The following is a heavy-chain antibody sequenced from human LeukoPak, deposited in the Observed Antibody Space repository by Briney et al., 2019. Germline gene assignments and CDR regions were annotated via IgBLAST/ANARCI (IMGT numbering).Heavy chain of an antibody. CDR1: GGFFSGYY. Sequence: SETLSLTCAVYGGFFSGYYWSWIRQPPGKGLECMREINHSGSHTYNTSLKSRVIISVDTSKNQFSLKLSSVTAADTAVYYCARGITIYLWERGIRLDYWGQGTLVTVSS. CDR3: ARGITIYLWERGIRLDY. D-gene: IGHD3-9*01. J-gene: IGHJ4*02. CDR2: INHSGSH. V-gene: IGHV4-34*01.